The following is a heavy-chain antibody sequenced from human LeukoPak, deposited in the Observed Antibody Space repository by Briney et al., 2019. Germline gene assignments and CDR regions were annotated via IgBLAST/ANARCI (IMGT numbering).Heavy chain of an antibody. CDR1: GGSISSGDYY. Sequence: SETLSLTCTVFGGSISSGDYYWSWIRQPPGRVLEWIGYIYYSGSTYYNPSLKSRVTISVDTSKNQFSLKLSSVTAADTAVYYCAREPRGGTFDIWGQGTMATVSS. D-gene: IGHD3-16*01. V-gene: IGHV4-30-4*01. CDR2: IYYSGST. CDR3: AREPRGGTFDI. J-gene: IGHJ3*02.